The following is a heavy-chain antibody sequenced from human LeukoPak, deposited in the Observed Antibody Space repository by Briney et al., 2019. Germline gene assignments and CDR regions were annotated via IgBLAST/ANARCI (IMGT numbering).Heavy chain of an antibody. V-gene: IGHV3-48*02. Sequence: GGSLRLSCAASGFTFSSYSMNWVRQAPGKGLEWVSYISSSSSTIYYADSVKGRFTISRDNAKNSLYLHMNSLRDEDTAVYYCAGNYGPYYFDYWGQGTLVTVSS. J-gene: IGHJ4*02. CDR2: ISSSSSTI. CDR3: AGNYGPYYFDY. D-gene: IGHD3-10*01. CDR1: GFTFSSYS.